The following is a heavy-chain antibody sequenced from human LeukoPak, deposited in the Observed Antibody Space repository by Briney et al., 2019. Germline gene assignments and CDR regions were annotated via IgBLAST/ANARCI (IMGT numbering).Heavy chain of an antibody. CDR3: ARVGRAAAGTVDY. CDR1: GFTFSSYS. V-gene: IGHV3-7*01. D-gene: IGHD6-13*01. CDR2: IQQDGSEK. J-gene: IGHJ4*02. Sequence: PGGSLRLSCAASGFTFSSYSMSWVRQAPGKGLEWVANIQQDGSEKYYVDSVKGRFTISRDSARNSLYLQMNSLRAEDTAVYYCARVGRAAAGTVDYWGQGTLVTVSS.